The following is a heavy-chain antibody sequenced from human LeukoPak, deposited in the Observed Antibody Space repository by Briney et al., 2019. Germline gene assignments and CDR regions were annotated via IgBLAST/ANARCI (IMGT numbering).Heavy chain of an antibody. Sequence: SETLSLTCTVSGGSISSGGYYWSWIRQHPGKGLEWIGYIYYSGSTYYNPSLKSRVTISVDTSKNQFSLKLSSVTAADTAVYYCARAVLLWFGEPLDAFDIWGQGTMVTVSS. CDR2: IYYSGST. D-gene: IGHD3-10*01. CDR1: GGSISSGGYY. J-gene: IGHJ3*02. V-gene: IGHV4-31*03. CDR3: ARAVLLWFGEPLDAFDI.